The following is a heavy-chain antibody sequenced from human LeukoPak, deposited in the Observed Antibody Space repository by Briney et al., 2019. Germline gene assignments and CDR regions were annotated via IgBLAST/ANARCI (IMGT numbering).Heavy chain of an antibody. CDR1: GGSISSYY. V-gene: IGHV4-59*01. CDR3: ARDYYGSGSI. Sequence: PSETLFLTCTVSGGSISSYYWSWIRQPPGKGLEWIGYIYYSGSTNYNPSLKSRVTISVDTSKNQFSLKLSSVTAADTAVYYCARDYYGSGSIWGQGTMVTVSS. J-gene: IGHJ3*02. CDR2: IYYSGST. D-gene: IGHD3-10*01.